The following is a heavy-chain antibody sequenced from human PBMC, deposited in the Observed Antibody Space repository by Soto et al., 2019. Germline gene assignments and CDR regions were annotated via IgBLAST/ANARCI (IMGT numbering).Heavy chain of an antibody. V-gene: IGHV4-30-2*01. CDR3: ARDSRSGYYLDY. J-gene: IGHJ4*02. Sequence: QLQLQESGSGLVKPSQTLSLTCAVSGDSISSGGYSWNWIRQPPGKGLEWIGYIYHSGGTDYNPSLKSRVTITVDSSNNQFSLELSSVTAADTAVYYCARDSRSGYYLDYWGQGTLVTVSS. CDR1: GDSISSGGYS. CDR2: IYHSGGT. D-gene: IGHD3-22*01.